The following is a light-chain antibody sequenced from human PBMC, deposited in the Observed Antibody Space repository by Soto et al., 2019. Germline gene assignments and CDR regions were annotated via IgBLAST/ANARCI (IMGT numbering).Light chain of an antibody. CDR3: QQSYSTPWT. V-gene: IGKV1-39*01. J-gene: IGKJ2*02. CDR1: QRISSY. CDR2: SSS. Sequence: DIQMTQSPSSLSVSVGDRVTITCRASQRISSYLNWYQQKEGKAPKLLISSSSSLQSGVPSRFSGSGSGTGVTLSLSNLQPEDVATYYCQQSYSTPWTFGQGTKLEIK.